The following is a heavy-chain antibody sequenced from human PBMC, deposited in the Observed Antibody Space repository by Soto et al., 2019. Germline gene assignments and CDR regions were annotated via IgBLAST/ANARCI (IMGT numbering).Heavy chain of an antibody. V-gene: IGHV1-69*12. CDR2: IIPIFGTA. CDR3: ARGIIVLVPAAMRIDYYYGMDV. Sequence: QVQLVQSGAEVKKPGSSVKVSCKASGGTFSSYAISWVRQAPGQGLEWMGGIIPIFGTANYAQKFQGRVTITADESTSTAYMELSSLRSEDTAVYYCARGIIVLVPAAMRIDYYYGMDVWGQGTTVTVSS. D-gene: IGHD2-2*01. CDR1: GGTFSSYA. J-gene: IGHJ6*02.